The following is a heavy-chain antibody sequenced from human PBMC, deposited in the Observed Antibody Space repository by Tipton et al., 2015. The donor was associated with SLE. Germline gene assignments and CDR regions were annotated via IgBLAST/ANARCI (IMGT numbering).Heavy chain of an antibody. J-gene: IGHJ3*02. CDR1: CSSLSPSTYY. CDR2: IYYSGST. CDR3: ARHSLPMVRGIRSGAFEI. V-gene: IGHV4-39*01. Sequence: TLSLTCTVSCSSLSPSTYYWGWFRQPPGQGLEWIGSIYYSGSTYDNPSLKSRVTISVDTSKNRFSLEVASVTAADTAVYYCARHSLPMVRGIRSGAFEIWGQGTMVTVSS. D-gene: IGHD3-10*01.